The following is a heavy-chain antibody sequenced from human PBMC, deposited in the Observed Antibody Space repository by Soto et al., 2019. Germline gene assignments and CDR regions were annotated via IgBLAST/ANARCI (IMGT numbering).Heavy chain of an antibody. CDR1: DGSISSSSYY. CDR3: ARHVTYYYYGMDV. J-gene: IGHJ6*02. Sequence: SETLSLTCTVSDGSISSSSYYWSWIRQPPGKGLEWIGYIYYSGSTNYYPSLKSRVTISVDTSKNQFSLKLSSVTAADTAVYYCARHVTYYYYGMDVWGQGTTVTVSS. CDR2: IYYSGST. V-gene: IGHV4-61*05. D-gene: IGHD2-21*02.